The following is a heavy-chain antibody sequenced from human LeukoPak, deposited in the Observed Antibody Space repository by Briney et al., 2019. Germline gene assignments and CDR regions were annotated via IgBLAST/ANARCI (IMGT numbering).Heavy chain of an antibody. CDR2: INHSGST. V-gene: IGHV4-34*01. CDR1: GGSSSGYY. D-gene: IGHD3-22*01. Sequence: SETLSLTCAVCGGSSSGYYWSWIRQPPGKGLEWIGEINHSGSTYYNPSLKSRVTISVDTSKNQFSLKLSSVTAADTAVYYCARDRRGYDSSGYYQNFDYWGQGTLVTVSS. CDR3: ARDRRGYDSSGYYQNFDY. J-gene: IGHJ4*02.